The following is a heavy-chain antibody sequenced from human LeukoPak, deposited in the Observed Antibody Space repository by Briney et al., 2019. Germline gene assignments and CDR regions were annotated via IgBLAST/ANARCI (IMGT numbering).Heavy chain of an antibody. J-gene: IGHJ5*02. CDR2: IIPMFDTA. Sequence: GASVKVSCTASGDTFSSYTISWVRQAPGQGLEWMGGIIPMFDTANYAQKFQGRVTINADKSTNTAYMELSSLRSDDTAVYYCARVVTIFGEVIIPGWFDPWGQGTLVTVSS. V-gene: IGHV1-69*06. D-gene: IGHD3-3*01. CDR1: GDTFSSYT. CDR3: ARVVTIFGEVIIPGWFDP.